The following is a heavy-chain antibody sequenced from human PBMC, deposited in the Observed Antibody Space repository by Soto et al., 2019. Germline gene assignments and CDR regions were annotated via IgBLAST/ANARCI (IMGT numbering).Heavy chain of an antibody. V-gene: IGHV1-69*12. CDR2: IMPIFRTA. D-gene: IGHD1-7*01. CDR1: GGSFSTAA. Sequence: QVQVVQSGAEVKKPGSSVKVSCKASGGSFSTAAISWVRQAPGQGLEWMGGIMPIFRTADNAQKFQGRVTITAEEPTSTINLELSSLRSDETAVYYCARDKDRQQLDVNYSSNMDVWGQGTTAHVSS. J-gene: IGHJ6*02. CDR3: ARDKDRQQLDVNYSSNMDV.